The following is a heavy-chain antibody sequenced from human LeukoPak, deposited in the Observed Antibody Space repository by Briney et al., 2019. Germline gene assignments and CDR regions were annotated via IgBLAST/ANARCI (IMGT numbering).Heavy chain of an antibody. J-gene: IGHJ5*02. CDR3: ARDSFHGGYCSGGSCSNWFDP. CDR2: IIPILGIA. CDR1: GGTFSGYA. Sequence: SVKVSCKASGGTFSGYAISWVRQAPGQGLEWMGRIIPILGIANYAQKFQGRVTITADKSTSTAYMELSSLRSEDTAVYYCARDSFHGGYCSGGSCSNWFDPWGQGTLVTVSS. D-gene: IGHD2-15*01. V-gene: IGHV1-69*04.